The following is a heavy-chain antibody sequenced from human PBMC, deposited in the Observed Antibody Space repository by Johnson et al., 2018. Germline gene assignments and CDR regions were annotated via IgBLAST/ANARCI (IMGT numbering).Heavy chain of an antibody. CDR2: IDYSGST. V-gene: IGHV4-59*01. J-gene: IGHJ6*03. D-gene: IGHD3-10*01. CDR1: GGSISPYY. Sequence: QVQLQESGPGLVKPSETLSLTCTVSGGSISPYYWSWIRQPPGKRLEWMGYIDYSGSTNYNPSLKGRVTMSVDTSETQFSLRLSSVTAEDTAVYYCARDRGVTMVRGTSRFSYYYMDVWGKGTTVTVSS. CDR3: ARDRGVTMVRGTSRFSYYYMDV.